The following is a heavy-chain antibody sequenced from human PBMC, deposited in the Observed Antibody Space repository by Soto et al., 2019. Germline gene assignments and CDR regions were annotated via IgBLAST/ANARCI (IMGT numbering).Heavy chain of an antibody. Sequence: QVQLVQSGAEVKKPGASVKVSCKASGYTFTSYAMHWVRQAPGQRLEWMGWINAGNGNTKYSQKFQGRVTITRDTSASTAYMELSSLRSEDTAVYYCARGEGWLSYDGTDWFDPWGQGTLVTVSS. CDR3: ARGEGWLSYDGTDWFDP. D-gene: IGHD3-22*01. J-gene: IGHJ5*02. CDR2: INAGNGNT. V-gene: IGHV1-3*01. CDR1: GYTFTSYA.